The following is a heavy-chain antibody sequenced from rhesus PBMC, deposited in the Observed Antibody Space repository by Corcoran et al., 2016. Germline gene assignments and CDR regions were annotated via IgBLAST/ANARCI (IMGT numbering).Heavy chain of an antibody. J-gene: IGHJ4*01. CDR3: TREGGYGYFDY. Sequence: EVQLVESGGGLVQPGGSLRLSCAAYGLTFSDYYMSWVRQAPGKGLEWVSSISIAISYIYYPDSVKGRFTISRDNAKNSLSLQMNSLKTEDTAVYYCTREGGYGYFDYWGQGVLVTVSS. D-gene: IGHD3-9*01. CDR1: GLTFSDYY. V-gene: IGHV3S16*01. CDR2: ISIAISYI.